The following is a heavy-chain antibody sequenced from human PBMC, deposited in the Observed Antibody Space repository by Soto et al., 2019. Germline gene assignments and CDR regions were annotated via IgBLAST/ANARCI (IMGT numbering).Heavy chain of an antibody. CDR3: ARARSLVWVTAILFEFRCWFDT. J-gene: IGHJ5*02. Sequence: GASVKVSCKASGGTFSSYAISWVRQAPGQGLEWMGGIIPIFGTTNYAQKFQGRVTITADKSASTAYMELSSLRSEDTAVYYCARARSLVWVTAILFEFRCWFDTWGQGTLVTVSS. CDR2: IIPIFGTT. D-gene: IGHD2-21*02. V-gene: IGHV1-69*06. CDR1: GGTFSSYA.